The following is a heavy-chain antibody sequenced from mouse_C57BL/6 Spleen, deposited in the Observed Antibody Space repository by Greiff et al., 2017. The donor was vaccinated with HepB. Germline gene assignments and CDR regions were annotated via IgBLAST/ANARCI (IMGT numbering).Heavy chain of an antibody. Sequence: QVQLQQPGAELVKPGASVKLSCKASGYTFTSYWMHWVQQRPGRGLEWIGWIVPNSGGPKYNEKFKSKATLTVDKPSSTAYMRLSSLTSEDSAVYYCAKGNIYYGLYYAMDYWGQGTSVTGSS. J-gene: IGHJ4*01. CDR1: GYTFTSYW. D-gene: IGHD2-1*01. CDR3: AKGNIYYGLYYAMDY. V-gene: IGHV1-72*01. CDR2: IVPNSGGP.